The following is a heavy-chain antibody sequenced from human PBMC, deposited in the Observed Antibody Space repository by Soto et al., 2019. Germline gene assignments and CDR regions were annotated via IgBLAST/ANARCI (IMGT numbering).Heavy chain of an antibody. D-gene: IGHD5-12*01. CDR2: IKSKADGGTT. CDR1: GLRFTRAW. CDR3: TNSADYNYGMDV. V-gene: IGHV3-15*01. Sequence: GGSLRLSCTASGLRFTRAWMSWVRQAPGKGLEWVGRIKSKADGGTTGYVAPVKGRFTISRDDSKNTVYLQMNSLKTEDTAVYYCTNSADYNYGMDVWGHGTAVTVSS. J-gene: IGHJ6*02.